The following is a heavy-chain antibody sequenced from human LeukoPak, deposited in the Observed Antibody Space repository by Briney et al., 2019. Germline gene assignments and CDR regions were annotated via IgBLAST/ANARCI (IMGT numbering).Heavy chain of an antibody. CDR3: IRGGYYMVYDY. J-gene: IGHJ4*02. CDR2: IASKVHGGTT. CDR1: GFTFSSYW. V-gene: IGHV3-49*03. D-gene: IGHD2/OR15-2a*01. Sequence: GGSLRLSCAASGFTFSSYWMSWFRQAPGKGLEWVGLIASKVHGGTTEYAASVKGRFTISRDDSKSIAYPQMNSLVTEDTAVYYCIRGGYYMVYDYWGQGTLVTVSS.